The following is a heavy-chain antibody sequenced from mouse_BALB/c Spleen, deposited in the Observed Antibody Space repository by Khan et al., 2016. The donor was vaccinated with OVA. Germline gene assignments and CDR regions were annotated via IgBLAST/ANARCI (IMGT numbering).Heavy chain of an antibody. Sequence: QVQLQQPGAELVKPGASVKLSCKASGYTFTSYYIYWVKQRPGQGLEWIGGINPSNGDTYFNEKFESKATLTVDKSSSTAFMQVSSLTSEDSAVYYCTRSGWAAFAYWRQGTLVTVSA. V-gene: IGHV1S81*02. CDR2: INPSNGDT. J-gene: IGHJ3*01. D-gene: IGHD1-1*02. CDR3: TRSGWAAFAY. CDR1: GYTFTSYY.